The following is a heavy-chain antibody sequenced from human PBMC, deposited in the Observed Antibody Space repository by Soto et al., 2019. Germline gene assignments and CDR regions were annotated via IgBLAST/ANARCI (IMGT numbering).Heavy chain of an antibody. V-gene: IGHV3-9*01. CDR2: ITWNGGTI. J-gene: IGHJ5*02. Sequence: PGGSLRLSCAASGFDFDDYVMHWVRQPPGRGLEWVSGITWNGGTIRYVDSVKGRFTISRDNAENSLYLQMNSLRPEDTAVYYCAKGGSAALIAPSGRDNWFDPWGQGTQVTVSS. CDR1: GFDFDDYV. D-gene: IGHD6-13*01. CDR3: AKGGSAALIAPSGRDNWFDP.